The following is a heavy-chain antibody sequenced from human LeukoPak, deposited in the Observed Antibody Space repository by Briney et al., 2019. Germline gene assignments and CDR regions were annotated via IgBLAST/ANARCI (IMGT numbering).Heavy chain of an antibody. Sequence: GASVKVSCKASGYTFTGYYIHWVRQAPGRGLEWMGRINTNTGNPTYAQGFTGRFVFSLDTSVSTAYLQISSLKAEDTVVYYCARQKTDYYDSSGYYTFDYWGQGTLVTVSS. J-gene: IGHJ4*02. CDR3: ARQKTDYYDSSGYYTFDY. D-gene: IGHD3-22*01. CDR2: INTNTGNP. V-gene: IGHV7-4-1*02. CDR1: GYTFTGYY.